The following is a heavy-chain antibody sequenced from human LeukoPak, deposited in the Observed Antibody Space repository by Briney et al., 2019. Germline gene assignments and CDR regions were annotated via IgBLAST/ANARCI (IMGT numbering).Heavy chain of an antibody. V-gene: IGHV4-39*01. CDR1: GGSISSRNYY. CDR2: IYYSGST. D-gene: IGHD3-10*01. Sequence: PSETLSLTCTVSGGSISSRNYYWGWIRQPPGKGREWIGSIYYSGSTYYNPSLKSRVTISVDMSKNQFSLRLSSVTAADTAVYYCASQYYYGSGSYCFDYWGQGTLVIVSS. CDR3: ASQYYYGSGSYCFDY. J-gene: IGHJ4*02.